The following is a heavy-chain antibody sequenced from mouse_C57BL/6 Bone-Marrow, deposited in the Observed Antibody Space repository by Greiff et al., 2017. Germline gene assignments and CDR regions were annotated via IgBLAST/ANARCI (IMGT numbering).Heavy chain of an antibody. CDR1: GYTFTEYT. Sequence: VMLVESGAELVKPGASVKLSCKASGYTFTEYTIHWVKQRSGQGLECIGWFYPGSGSIKYNEKFKDKATLTADKSSSTVYMELSRWTSEDSAVYFCARHGRQLRRFYYFDYWGQGTTLTVSS. J-gene: IGHJ2*01. V-gene: IGHV1-62-2*01. D-gene: IGHD3-2*02. CDR3: ARHGRQLRRFYYFDY. CDR2: FYPGSGSI.